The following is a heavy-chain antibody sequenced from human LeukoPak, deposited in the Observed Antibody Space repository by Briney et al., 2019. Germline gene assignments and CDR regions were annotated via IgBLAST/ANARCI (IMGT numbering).Heavy chain of an antibody. J-gene: IGHJ3*02. CDR1: GYTLTELS. V-gene: IGHV1-2*02. Sequence: ASVKVSCKVSGYTLTELSMHWVRQAPGQGLEWMGWINPNSGGTNYAQKFQGRVTMTRDTSISTAYMELSRLRSDDTAVYYCAGDNYYGSGSYFDAFDIRGQGTMVTVSS. CDR3: AGDNYYGSGSYFDAFDI. CDR2: INPNSGGT. D-gene: IGHD3-10*01.